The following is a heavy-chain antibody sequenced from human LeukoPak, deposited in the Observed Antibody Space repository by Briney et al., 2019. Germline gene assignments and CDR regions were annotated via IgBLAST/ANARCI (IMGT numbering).Heavy chain of an antibody. CDR2: INPNSGGT. Sequence: ASVKVSCKASGYTFTSYDINWVRQAPGQGLEWMGWINPNSGGTNYAQKFQGRVTMTRDTSISTAYMELSRLRSDDTAVYYCAREILTGYLGLGMRDWGQGTLVTVSS. V-gene: IGHV1-2*02. D-gene: IGHD3-9*01. CDR1: GYTFTSYD. J-gene: IGHJ4*02. CDR3: AREILTGYLGLGMRD.